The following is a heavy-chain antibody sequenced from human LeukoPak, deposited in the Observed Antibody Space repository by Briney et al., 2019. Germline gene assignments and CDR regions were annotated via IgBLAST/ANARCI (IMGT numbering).Heavy chain of an antibody. V-gene: IGHV4-31*03. CDR3: ARGAVVTAIDY. J-gene: IGHJ4*02. Sequence: PSQTLSLTCTVSGGSISSGGYYWSWIRQHPGKGLEWIGYIYYSGSTYYNPSLKSRVTISVDRSKNQFSLKLSSVTAADTAVYYCARGAVVTAIDYWGQGTLVTVSS. CDR1: GGSISSGGYY. CDR2: IYYSGST. D-gene: IGHD2-21*02.